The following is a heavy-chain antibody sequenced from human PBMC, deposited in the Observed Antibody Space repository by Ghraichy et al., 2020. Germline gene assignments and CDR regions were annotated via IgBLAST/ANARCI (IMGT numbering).Heavy chain of an antibody. CDR3: ARQRGRIYNESSGNFDY. V-gene: IGHV4-39*01. CDR1: GGSIISSRYY. Sequence: SETLSLTCTVSGGSIISSRYYWGWIRQPPGKGLEWLGSISYSGNTYYNPSLKSRVIMAVDMSKNQFSLKLSSVTATDAAVYYCARQRGRIYNESSGNFDYWGQGTLITDCS. J-gene: IGHJ4*02. D-gene: IGHD3-22*01. CDR2: ISYSGNT.